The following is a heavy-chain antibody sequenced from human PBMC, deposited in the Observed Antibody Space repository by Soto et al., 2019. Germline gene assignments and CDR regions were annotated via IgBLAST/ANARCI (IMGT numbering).Heavy chain of an antibody. D-gene: IGHD1-26*01. J-gene: IGHJ5*02. CDR3: ARLYTGNYIMYH. CDR1: GLTFRSYW. Sequence: PGGSLRLSCAASGLTFRSYWMHWVRQAPGKGLVWVSRINTDGSVAMYVDSVKGRFTISRDNAKNTLYLHMNSLRAEDTAVYFCARLYTGNYIMYHWGPGTLVTVSS. V-gene: IGHV3-74*03. CDR2: INTDGSVA.